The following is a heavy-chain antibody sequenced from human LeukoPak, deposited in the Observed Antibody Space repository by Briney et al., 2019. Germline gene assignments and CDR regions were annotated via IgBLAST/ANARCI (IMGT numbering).Heavy chain of an antibody. J-gene: IGHJ6*03. V-gene: IGHV3-74*01. CDR1: GFTFSSYW. CDR2: INTDGSST. Sequence: GGSLRLSCAASGFTFSSYWMHWVRQAPGKGLVRVSRINTDGSSTSYADSVKGRFTISRDNAKNTLYLQMNSLRAEDTAVYYCARDRVVQLERRVGYYYYMDVWGKGTTVTVSS. CDR3: ARDRVVQLERRVGYYYYMDV. D-gene: IGHD1-1*01.